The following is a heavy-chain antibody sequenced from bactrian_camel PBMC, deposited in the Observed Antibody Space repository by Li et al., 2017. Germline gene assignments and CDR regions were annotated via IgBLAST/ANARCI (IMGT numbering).Heavy chain of an antibody. CDR2: IYTRYGNT. CDR1: DYTYDGNC. CDR3: AAVSTGPCLRVIAREPRRNDFQY. J-gene: IGHJ4*01. D-gene: IGHD3*01. Sequence: HVQLVESGGGSVQTGGSLRLSCTAPDYTYDGNCMGWFRQAPGKQREAVASIYTRYGNTYYDDSVKGRFTISQDSARNTHYLQMSNLQVEDTATYYCAAVSTGPCLRVIAREPRRNDFQYWGQGTQVTVS. V-gene: IGHV3S54*01.